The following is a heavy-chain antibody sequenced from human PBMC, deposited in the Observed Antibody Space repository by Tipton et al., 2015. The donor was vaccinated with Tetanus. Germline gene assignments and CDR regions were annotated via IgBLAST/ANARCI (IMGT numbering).Heavy chain of an antibody. J-gene: IGHJ5*02. CDR3: ARALKQGANWFDP. D-gene: IGHD3-16*01. CDR2: IYSSGTT. CDR1: GVSMIDSY. V-gene: IGHV4-4*07. Sequence: LRLSCTVSGVSMIDSYWNWIRQPAGKGLEWIGRIYSSGTTNYDPSLRGRVTMSIDTSKNRFSLKLDSVTAADTAIYYCARALKQGANWFDPWGQGTLVTASS.